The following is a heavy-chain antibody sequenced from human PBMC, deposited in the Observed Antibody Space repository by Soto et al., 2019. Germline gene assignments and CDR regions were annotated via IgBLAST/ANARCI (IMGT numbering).Heavy chain of an antibody. D-gene: IGHD5-18*01. J-gene: IGHJ3*02. CDR2: IWYDGSNK. CDR1: GFTFSSYG. Sequence: QVQLVESGGGVVQPGRSLRLSCAASGFTFSSYGMHWVRQAPGKGLEWVAVIWYDGSNKYYADSVKGRFTISRDNSKNTLYLQMNSLRAEDTAVYYCAAPAGRGYSYGFHAFDIWGQGTMVTVSS. CDR3: AAPAGRGYSYGFHAFDI. V-gene: IGHV3-33*01.